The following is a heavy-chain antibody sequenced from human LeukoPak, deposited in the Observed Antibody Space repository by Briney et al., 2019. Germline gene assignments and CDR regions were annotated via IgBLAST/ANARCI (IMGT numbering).Heavy chain of an antibody. Sequence: ASVKVSCKASGYTFTSYGISWVRHAPGQGLEWMGWISAYNGNTNYAQKLQGRVTMTTDTSTSTAYMELRSLRSDDTAVYYCARGPYCSGGTCYSQYFDYWGQGTLVTVSS. CDR1: GYTFTSYG. CDR3: ARGPYCSGGTCYSQYFDY. D-gene: IGHD2-15*01. J-gene: IGHJ4*02. V-gene: IGHV1-18*01. CDR2: ISAYNGNT.